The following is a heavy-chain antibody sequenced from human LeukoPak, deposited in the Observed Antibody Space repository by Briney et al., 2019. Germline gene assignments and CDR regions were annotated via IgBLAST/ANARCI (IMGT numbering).Heavy chain of an antibody. CDR1: GFTFSSYW. J-gene: IGHJ3*02. Sequence: GGSLRLSCAASGFTFSSYWMSWVRQAPGKGLEWVANIKQDGSERYYVDSVKGRFTISRDNAKNSLYLPMNSLRAEDTAVFYCARIRAANAFDIWGQGTTVTVSS. V-gene: IGHV3-7*01. D-gene: IGHD3-3*02. CDR2: IKQDGSER. CDR3: ARIRAANAFDI.